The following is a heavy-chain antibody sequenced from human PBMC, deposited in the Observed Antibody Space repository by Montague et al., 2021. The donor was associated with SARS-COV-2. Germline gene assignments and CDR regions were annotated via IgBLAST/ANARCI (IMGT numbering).Heavy chain of an antibody. Sequence: SETLSLTCTVSGGSISSSSYYWGWIRQPPGKGLEWIGSIYYSGSTYYNESLKSRVTISVDTSKNQFSLKLSSVTAADTAVYYCARLSNYSGSGSDYPHNYYYYGMDVWGQGTTVTVSS. V-gene: IGHV4-39*01. CDR2: IYYSGST. J-gene: IGHJ6*02. D-gene: IGHD3-10*01. CDR1: GGSISSSSYY. CDR3: ARLSNYSGSGSDYPHNYYYYGMDV.